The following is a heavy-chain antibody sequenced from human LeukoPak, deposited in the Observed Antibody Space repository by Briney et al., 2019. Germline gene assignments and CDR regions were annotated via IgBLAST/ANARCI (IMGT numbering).Heavy chain of an antibody. CDR1: GGSFSGYY. CDR3: ARGTPQYDFWSGYSSQNYYYYMDV. J-gene: IGHJ6*03. D-gene: IGHD3-3*01. CDR2: INHSGST. Sequence: SETLSLTCAVYGGSFSGYYWSWIRQPPGKGLEWIGEINHSGSTNYNPSLKSRVTISVDTSKNQFSLKLSSVTAADTVVYYCARGTPQYDFWSGYSSQNYYYYMDVWGKGTTVTVSS. V-gene: IGHV4-34*01.